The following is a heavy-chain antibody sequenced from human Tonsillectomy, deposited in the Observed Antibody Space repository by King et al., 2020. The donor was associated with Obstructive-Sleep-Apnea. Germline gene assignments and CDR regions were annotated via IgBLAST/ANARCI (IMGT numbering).Heavy chain of an antibody. V-gene: IGHV4-39*07. CDR1: GGSISSSSYY. CDR2: IYYSGST. Sequence: LQLQESGPGLVKPSETLSLTCTVSGGSISSSSYYWGWIRQPPGKGLEWIGSIYYSGSTYYNPSLKGRVTISVDTSKNQFSLKLSSVTAADTAVYYCAREGDIVVVPAANMDVWGQGTTVTVSS. D-gene: IGHD2-2*01. J-gene: IGHJ6*02. CDR3: AREGDIVVVPAANMDV.